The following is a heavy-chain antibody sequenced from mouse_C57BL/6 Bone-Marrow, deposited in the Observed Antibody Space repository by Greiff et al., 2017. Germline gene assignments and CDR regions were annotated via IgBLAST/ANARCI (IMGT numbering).Heavy chain of an antibody. CDR1: GFTFSDYG. V-gene: IGHV5-17*01. CDR3: ARDDYDGGGDY. Sequence: EVHLVESGGGLVKPGGSLKLSCAASGFTFSDYGMHWVRQAPEKGLEWVAYISSGSSTIYYADTVKGRFTIASDNATNALVLQMTSLRSEDTAMYYCARDDYDGGGDYWGQGTTRTVSS. D-gene: IGHD2-4*01. J-gene: IGHJ2*01. CDR2: ISSGSSTI.